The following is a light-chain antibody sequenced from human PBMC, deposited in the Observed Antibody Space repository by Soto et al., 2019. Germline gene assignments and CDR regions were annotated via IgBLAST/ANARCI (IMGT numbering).Light chain of an antibody. J-gene: IGKJ4*01. Sequence: DIQMTQSPPSLSASVGDRVTITCQASQDIGNSLNWFQHKPGKAPNLVIYDASNLEIGVPSRFSGSGSGTDFTFTITSLRPEDFATYYCQQSYSTPRTFGGGTKVEVK. V-gene: IGKV1-33*01. CDR3: QQSYSTPRT. CDR2: DAS. CDR1: QDIGNS.